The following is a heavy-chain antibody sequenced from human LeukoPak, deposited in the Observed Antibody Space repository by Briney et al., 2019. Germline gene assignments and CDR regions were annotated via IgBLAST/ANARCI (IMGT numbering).Heavy chain of an antibody. CDR2: ISSSGSTI. J-gene: IGHJ4*02. CDR1: GFTFSSYE. CDR3: AKPMVRGVTSPFDY. V-gene: IGHV3-48*03. Sequence: GGSLRLSCAASGFTFSSYEMNWVRQAPGKGLEWVSYISSSGSTIYYADSVKGRFTISRDNAKNSLYLQMNSLRAEDTAVYYCAKPMVRGVTSPFDYWGQGTLLTVSS. D-gene: IGHD3-10*01.